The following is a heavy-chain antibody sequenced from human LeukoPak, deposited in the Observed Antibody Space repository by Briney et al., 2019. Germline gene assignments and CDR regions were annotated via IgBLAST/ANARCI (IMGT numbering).Heavy chain of an antibody. CDR2: IRGSGDNA. CDR1: GFTFSSYA. J-gene: IGHJ4*02. Sequence: GGSLRLSCAASGFTFSSYAMSWVRQAPGRGLEWVSSIRGSGDNAYYADSVRGRFTISRDNSKNTLYLQINSLRAEDTAVYYCAKAQDYYGSGSFYAFHYWGQGTLVTVSS. CDR3: AKAQDYYGSGSFYAFHY. V-gene: IGHV3-23*01. D-gene: IGHD3-10*01.